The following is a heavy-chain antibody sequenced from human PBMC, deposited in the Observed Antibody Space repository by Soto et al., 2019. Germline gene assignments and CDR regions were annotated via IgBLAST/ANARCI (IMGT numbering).Heavy chain of an antibody. Sequence: ASVKVSCKASGYTFTSYGISWVRQAPGQGLEWMGWISAYNGNTNYAQKLQGRVTMTTDTSTSTAYMELRSLRSDDTAVYYCVRDKSHFDILTGYYYGDAFDIWGQGTMVTVSS. V-gene: IGHV1-18*01. CDR2: ISAYNGNT. J-gene: IGHJ3*02. D-gene: IGHD3-9*01. CDR1: GYTFTSYG. CDR3: VRDKSHFDILTGYYYGDAFDI.